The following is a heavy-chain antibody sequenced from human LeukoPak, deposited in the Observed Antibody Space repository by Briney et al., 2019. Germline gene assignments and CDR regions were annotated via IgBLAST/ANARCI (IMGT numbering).Heavy chain of an antibody. V-gene: IGHV1-46*01. CDR2: INPSGGST. CDR3: ARVFPITMVRGVLDDYYGMDV. J-gene: IGHJ6*04. D-gene: IGHD3-10*01. CDR1: GYTFTSYY. Sequence: ASVKVSCKASGYTFTSYYMHWVRQAPGQGLEWMGIINPSGGSTSYAQKFQGRVTMTRDTSTSTVYMELSSLRSEDTAVYYCARVFPITMVRGVLDDYYGMDVWGKGTTVTVSS.